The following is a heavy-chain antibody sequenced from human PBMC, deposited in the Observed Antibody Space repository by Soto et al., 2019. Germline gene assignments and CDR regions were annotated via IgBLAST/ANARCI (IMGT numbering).Heavy chain of an antibody. J-gene: IGHJ5*02. CDR3: ARASISRCVDRSCPAWFDP. D-gene: IGHD1-26*01. CDR2: MYNSGST. Sequence: AAEAQSLTCVVSYDSLSSGGVSLRRVRQPPGKGREWIGYMYNSGSTYCSPSLQRRVTISAARAKNQFSLKLGAVTAADTAVYFCARASISRCVDRSCPAWFDPWGQGTLVTVSS. CDR1: YDSLSSGGVS. V-gene: IGHV4-30-2*01.